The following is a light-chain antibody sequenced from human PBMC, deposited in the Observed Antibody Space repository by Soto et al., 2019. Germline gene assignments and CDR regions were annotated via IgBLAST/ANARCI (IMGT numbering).Light chain of an antibody. Sequence: QSALTQPASVSGSPGQSITISCTGTSSDVGAYNLVSWYQQHPGKAPKLMIYEVTKRPSGVSNRFSGSRSGNTASLTVSGLQAEDEADYYGCSYAGSSTVLFGGGTKLTVL. V-gene: IGLV2-23*02. CDR3: CSYAGSSTVL. J-gene: IGLJ2*01. CDR2: EVT. CDR1: SSDVGAYNL.